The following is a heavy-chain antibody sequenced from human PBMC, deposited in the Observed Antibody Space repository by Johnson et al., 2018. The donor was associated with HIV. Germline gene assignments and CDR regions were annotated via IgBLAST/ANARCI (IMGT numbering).Heavy chain of an antibody. V-gene: IGHV3-30*02. CDR2: IRYDGSNK. D-gene: IGHD7-27*01. CDR3: AKDERQLGGWSHAFVM. CDR1: GFTFSNYG. J-gene: IGHJ3*02. Sequence: QVQLVESGGGVVQPWGSLRLSCVASGFTFSNYGMHWVRQAPGKGLEWVAFIRYDGSNKYYADSVKGKFTISSDNSKNTLYLQMKSLRGEDTAIYYCAKDERQLGGWSHAFVMGGQGTKVSVSS.